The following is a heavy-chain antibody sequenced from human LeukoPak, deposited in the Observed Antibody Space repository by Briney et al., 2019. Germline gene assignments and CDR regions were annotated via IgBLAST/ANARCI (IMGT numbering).Heavy chain of an antibody. J-gene: IGHJ4*02. CDR2: ISSSSSYI. CDR3: ASAPLPAAIDY. D-gene: IGHD2-2*02. V-gene: IGHV3-21*01. Sequence: PGWSLRLSCAASGFTFSSYSMNWVRQAPGKGLEWVSSISSSSSYIYYADSVKGRFTISRDNAKNSLYLQMNSLRAEDTAVYYCASAPLPAAIDYWGQGTLVTVSS. CDR1: GFTFSSYS.